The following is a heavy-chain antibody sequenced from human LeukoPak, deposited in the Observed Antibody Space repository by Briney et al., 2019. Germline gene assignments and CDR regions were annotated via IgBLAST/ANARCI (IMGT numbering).Heavy chain of an antibody. CDR1: GFTFSSYW. D-gene: IGHD3-22*01. V-gene: IGHV3-7*01. CDR3: PRDRSYDSGAFDI. J-gene: IGHJ3*02. Sequence: PGGSLRLSCAASGFTFSSYWMSWVRQAPGKGLEWVANIKQDGSEKYYVDSVKGRFTISRDNAKNSLYLQMNSLRAEDTAVYYCPRDRSYDSGAFDIWGQGTMVTVSS. CDR2: IKQDGSEK.